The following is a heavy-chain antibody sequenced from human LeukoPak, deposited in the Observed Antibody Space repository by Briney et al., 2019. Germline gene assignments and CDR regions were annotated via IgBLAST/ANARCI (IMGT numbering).Heavy chain of an antibody. CDR3: ARDYYDSSGYLVTPFDY. V-gene: IGHV3-53*01. CDR2: IYSSGNT. Sequence: GGSLRLSCAASGFTFSSNYMSWVRQAPGKGLEWVSVIYSSGNTYYADSVKGRFTISRDNSKNTLYLQMNSLRAEDTAVYYCARDYYDSSGYLVTPFDYWGQGTLVTVSS. J-gene: IGHJ4*02. D-gene: IGHD3-22*01. CDR1: GFTFSSNY.